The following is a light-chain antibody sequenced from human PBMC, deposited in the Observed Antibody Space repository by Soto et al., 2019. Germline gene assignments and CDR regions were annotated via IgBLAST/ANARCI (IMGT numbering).Light chain of an antibody. J-gene: IGKJ3*01. Sequence: DIQMTQSPSSLSASVGDSVTITCRASQAIGNYLAWFQQKPGEAPKSLIHAASSLQSGVPSKFSGSGSETDFTLTISSLQPEDFATYYCQQYNSYPFTFGPGTKVDIK. CDR3: QQYNSYPFT. CDR2: AAS. CDR1: QAIGNY. V-gene: IGKV1-16*02.